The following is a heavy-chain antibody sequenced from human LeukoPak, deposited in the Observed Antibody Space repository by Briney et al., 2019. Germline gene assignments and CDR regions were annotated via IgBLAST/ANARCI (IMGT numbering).Heavy chain of an antibody. Sequence: TGGSLRLSCTVSGFTVSSNSMSWVRQAPGEGLEWVSFIYSGSTHYSDSVKGRFTISRDNSKNTLYLQMNSLRAEDTAVYYCARRAGAYSHPYDYWGQGTLVTVSS. CDR2: IYSGST. CDR3: ARRAGAYSHPYDY. CDR1: GFTVSSNS. D-gene: IGHD4/OR15-4a*01. J-gene: IGHJ4*02. V-gene: IGHV3-53*01.